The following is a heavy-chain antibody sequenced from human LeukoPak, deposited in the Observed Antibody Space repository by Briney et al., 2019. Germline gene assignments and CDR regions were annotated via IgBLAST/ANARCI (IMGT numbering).Heavy chain of an antibody. CDR1: GGSISSGTYY. V-gene: IGHV4-61*01. D-gene: IGHD3-10*01. CDR2: IYYSGST. CDR3: ARLYGSGSYYKSPGQFSYYYGMDV. J-gene: IGHJ6*02. Sequence: KPSETLSLTCTVSGGSISSGTYYWSWIRQPPGKGLEWIGYIYYSGSTNYNPSLKSRVTISVDTSKNQFSLKLSSVTAADTAVYYCARLYGSGSYYKSPGQFSYYYGMDVWGQGTTVTVSS.